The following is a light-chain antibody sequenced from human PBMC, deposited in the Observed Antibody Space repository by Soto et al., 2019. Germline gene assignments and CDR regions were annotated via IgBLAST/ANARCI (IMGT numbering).Light chain of an antibody. Sequence: ALTQPPSASGSPGQSVTISCTGTSSDVGGYNYVSWYQQHPGAAPKLMIYEVVKRPSGVPDRFSGSKSGNTASLTVSGLQAEDESDYYCSSYGGDNNVVFGGGSKVTVL. V-gene: IGLV2-8*01. CDR2: EVV. CDR1: SSDVGGYNY. J-gene: IGLJ2*01. CDR3: SSYGGDNNVV.